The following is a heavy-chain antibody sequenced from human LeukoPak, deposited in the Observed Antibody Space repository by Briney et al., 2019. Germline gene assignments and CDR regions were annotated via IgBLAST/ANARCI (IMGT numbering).Heavy chain of an antibody. D-gene: IGHD3-16*01. V-gene: IGHV3-11*04. CDR2: IKGIGPTT. CDR1: GFTFSHYY. Sequence: GGALRHSCAASGFTFSHYYMSWIRQAPAKGLEWVSTIKGIGPTTYYADSLKGRFTISRDNAKNSLFLQMSSLRADDTAIYYCARAGELRYMDVWGKGTAVTVSS. J-gene: IGHJ6*03. CDR3: ARAGELRYMDV.